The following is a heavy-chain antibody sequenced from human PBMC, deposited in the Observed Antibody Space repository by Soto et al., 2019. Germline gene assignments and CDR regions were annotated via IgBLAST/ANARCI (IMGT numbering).Heavy chain of an antibody. CDR3: ARDRSTIFGVVILHGYYYGMDV. Sequence: AAVKVSCKASGYTFTSYVISWVRQAPGQGLEWMGWISAYNGNTNYAQKLQGRVTMTTDTSTSTAYMELRSLRSDDTAVYYCARDRSTIFGVVILHGYYYGMDVWGQGTTVTASS. J-gene: IGHJ6*02. V-gene: IGHV1-18*04. CDR2: ISAYNGNT. CDR1: GYTFTSYV. D-gene: IGHD3-3*01.